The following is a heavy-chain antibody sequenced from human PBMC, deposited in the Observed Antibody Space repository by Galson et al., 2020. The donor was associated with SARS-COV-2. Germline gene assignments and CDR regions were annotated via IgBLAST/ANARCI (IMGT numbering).Heavy chain of an antibody. CDR3: ARDLSTLYYYDSSGCSADTGTYYYGMDV. CDR1: GFTFSSYG. D-gene: IGHD3-22*01. J-gene: IGHJ6*02. Sequence: GESLKISCAASGFTFSSYGMHWVRQAPGKGLEWVAVIWYDGSNKYYADSVKGRFTISRDNSKNTLYLQMNSLRAEDTAVYYCARDLSTLYYYDSSGCSADTGTYYYGMDVWGQGTTVTVSS. V-gene: IGHV3-33*01. CDR2: IWYDGSNK.